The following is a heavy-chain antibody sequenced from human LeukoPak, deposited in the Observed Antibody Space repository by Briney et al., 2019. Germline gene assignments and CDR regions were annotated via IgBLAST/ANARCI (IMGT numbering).Heavy chain of an antibody. J-gene: IGHJ2*01. CDR3: ARVLGYCSSTSCSWYFDL. V-gene: IGHV4-4*07. Sequence: KPSETLSLTCTVSGGSISSYYWSWIRQPAGKGLEWIGRIYTSGSTNYNPSLKSRVTMSVDTSKNQFSLKLSSVTAADAAVYYCARVLGYCSSTSCSWYFDLWGRGTLVTVSS. D-gene: IGHD2-2*01. CDR2: IYTSGST. CDR1: GGSISSYY.